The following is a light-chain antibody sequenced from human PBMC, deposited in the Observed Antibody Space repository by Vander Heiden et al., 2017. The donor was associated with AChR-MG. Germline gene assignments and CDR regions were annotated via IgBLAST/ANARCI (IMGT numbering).Light chain of an antibody. CDR1: QSLLNRSNNKNY. V-gene: IGKV4-1*01. J-gene: IGKJ4*01. CDR3: QQYFNLPLT. Sequence: DIVMTQFPDSLAVFLRGWATINCKSSQSLLNRSNNKNYLAWYQQKPGQPPKLLIYWTSTRQSGVPDRFSGSGSGTDFTLTISSLQAEDVAVYFCQQYFNLPLTFGGGTKVEIK. CDR2: WTS.